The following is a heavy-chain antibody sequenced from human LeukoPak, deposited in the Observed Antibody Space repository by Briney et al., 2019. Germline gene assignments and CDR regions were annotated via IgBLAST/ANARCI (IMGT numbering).Heavy chain of an antibody. V-gene: IGHV3-30*18. J-gene: IGHJ4*02. Sequence: PGRSLRLSCAASGFTFSSYGMHWVRQAPGKGLVWVGVISYDGSNKYYADSVKGRFTISRNNSKNTLYLQMNSLRAEDTAAYYCAKRIVGPYFYYFDYWGQGTLVTVSS. CDR2: ISYDGSNK. CDR3: AKRIVGPYFYYFDY. CDR1: GFTFSSYG. D-gene: IGHD1-26*01.